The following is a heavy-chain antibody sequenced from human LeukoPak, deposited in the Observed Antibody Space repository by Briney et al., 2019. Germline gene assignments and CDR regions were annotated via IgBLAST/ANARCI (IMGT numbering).Heavy chain of an antibody. J-gene: IGHJ3*02. CDR2: IRNKANSYTT. D-gene: IGHD3-22*01. CDR3: ARENTRTRKWLLRPSPAFDI. V-gene: IGHV3-72*01. Sequence: GGSLRLSCAASGFTFSDHYMDWVRQAPGKGLEWVGRIRNKANSYTTTYAASVTGRFTISRDDSKNSLYLQMNSLRAEDTAVYYCARENTRTRKWLLRPSPAFDIWGQGTMVTVSS. CDR1: GFTFSDHY.